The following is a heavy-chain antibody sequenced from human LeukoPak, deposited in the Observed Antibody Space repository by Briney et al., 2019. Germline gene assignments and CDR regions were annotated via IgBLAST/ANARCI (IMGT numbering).Heavy chain of an antibody. D-gene: IGHD6-19*01. V-gene: IGHV3-11*04. J-gene: IGHJ4*02. CDR2: ISSSGSTI. CDR3: ARGYSSGWYYFDY. Sequence: GGPLRLSCAASGFTFSDYYMSWIRQAPGKGLEWVSYISSSGSTIYYADSVKGRFTISRDNSKNTLYLQMNSLRAEDTAVYYCARGYSSGWYYFDYWGQGTLVTVSS. CDR1: GFTFSDYY.